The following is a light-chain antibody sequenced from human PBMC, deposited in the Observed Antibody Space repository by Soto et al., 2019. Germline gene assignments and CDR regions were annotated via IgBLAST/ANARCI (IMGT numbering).Light chain of an antibody. CDR2: GAS. CDR3: HQYGSSPST. J-gene: IGKJ1*01. Sequence: EIVLTQSPGTLSLSPGERATLSCRASQSVSSSFLAWYQQRPGQAPRLLIYGASSRATGIPGRFSGSGSGTDFTLTISRLEPEDFAMYYCHQYGSSPSTFGQGTRWIS. V-gene: IGKV3-20*01. CDR1: QSVSSSF.